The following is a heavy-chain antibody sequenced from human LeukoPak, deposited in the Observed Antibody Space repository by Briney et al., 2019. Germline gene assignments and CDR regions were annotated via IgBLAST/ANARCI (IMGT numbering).Heavy chain of an antibody. J-gene: IGHJ4*02. Sequence: GGSPRLSCAASGFTFSSYGMHWVRQAPGKGLEWVAFIRYDGSNKYYADSVKGRFTISRDNSKNTLYLQMNSLRAEDTAVYYCAKDKSPIVVPAAISPGGYYFDYWGQGTLVTVSS. CDR1: GFTFSSYG. CDR3: AKDKSPIVVPAAISPGGYYFDY. V-gene: IGHV3-30*02. CDR2: IRYDGSNK. D-gene: IGHD2-2*02.